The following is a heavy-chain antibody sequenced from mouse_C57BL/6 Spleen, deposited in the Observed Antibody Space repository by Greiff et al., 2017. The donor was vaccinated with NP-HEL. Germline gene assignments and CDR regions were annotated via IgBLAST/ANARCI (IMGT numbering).Heavy chain of an antibody. CDR1: GYTFTSYW. V-gene: IGHV1-55*01. D-gene: IGHD4-1*01. CDR3: ARWELGRNYAMDY. J-gene: IGHJ4*01. CDR2: IYPGSGST. Sequence: QVQLQQPGAELVKPGASVKMSCKASGYTFTSYWITWVKQRPGQGLEWIGDIYPGSGSTNYNEKFKSKATLTVDTSSSTAYMQLSSLTSEDSAVYYCARWELGRNYAMDYWGQGTSVTVSS.